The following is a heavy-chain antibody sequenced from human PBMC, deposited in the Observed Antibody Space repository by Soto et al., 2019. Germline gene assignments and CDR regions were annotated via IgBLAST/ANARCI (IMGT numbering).Heavy chain of an antibody. J-gene: IGHJ5*02. V-gene: IGHV1-69*15. Sequence: QVQLVQSGAEVKKPGSSVKVSCKASGGTFSNYAITWVRQAPGQGLEWVARIIPIFGTTNVAQKFQGRVTLTAAESTTTAYMELCGLKSDDTAVYYWAKDGGADGYFGNWLDPWGQGTLVTVSS. CDR1: GGTFSNYA. D-gene: IGHD5-12*01. CDR2: IIPIFGTT. CDR3: AKDGGADGYFGNWLDP.